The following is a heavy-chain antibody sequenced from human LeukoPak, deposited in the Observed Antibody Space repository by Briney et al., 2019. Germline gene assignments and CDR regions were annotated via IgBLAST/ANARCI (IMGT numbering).Heavy chain of an antibody. D-gene: IGHD3-9*01. CDR3: ARADYDILTGYYKSGY. CDR1: GYTFTAYY. V-gene: IGHV1-2*02. Sequence: ASVKVSCKTSGYTFTAYYMHWVRQAPGQGLEWMGWINPNSGGTNYAQKFQGRVTMTRDTSISTAYMELSRLRSDDTAVYYCARADYDILTGYYKSGYWGQGTLVTVSS. J-gene: IGHJ4*02. CDR2: INPNSGGT.